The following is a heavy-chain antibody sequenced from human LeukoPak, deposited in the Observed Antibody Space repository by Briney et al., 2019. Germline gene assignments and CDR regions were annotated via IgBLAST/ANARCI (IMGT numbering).Heavy chain of an antibody. CDR2: IYYSGST. D-gene: IGHD7-27*01. J-gene: IGHJ6*03. CDR1: GGSISSYY. Sequence: PSETLSLTCTVSGGSISSYYWSWIRQPPGKGLEWIGYIYYSGSTNYNPSLKSRVTISVDTSKNQFSLRLSSVTAADTAVYYCSLTGESVHYYYYMDVWGKGTTVTVSS. CDR3: SLTGESVHYYYYMDV. V-gene: IGHV4-59*12.